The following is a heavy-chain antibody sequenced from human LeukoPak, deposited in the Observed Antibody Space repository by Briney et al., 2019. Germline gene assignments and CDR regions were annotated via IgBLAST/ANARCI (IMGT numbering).Heavy chain of an antibody. D-gene: IGHD2-21*02. J-gene: IGHJ4*02. V-gene: IGHV3-21*01. CDR3: ARGLRGGDCYSD. Sequence: GGSLRLSCAASGFTFSSYFMNWVRQAPGKGLEWVSAISSTSSYIYYADSVKGRFTISRDNAKNSPYLQMNSLRAEDTAAYYCARGLRGGDCYSDWGQGTLVTVSS. CDR2: ISSTSSYI. CDR1: GFTFSSYF.